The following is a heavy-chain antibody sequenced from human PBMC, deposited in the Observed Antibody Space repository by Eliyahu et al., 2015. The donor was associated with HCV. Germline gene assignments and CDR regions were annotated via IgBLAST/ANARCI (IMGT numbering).Heavy chain of an antibody. CDR2: MNPDGTTK. CDR1: GFNFGNSW. V-gene: IGHV3-7*01. CDR3: GRDPDHGAIDY. J-gene: IGHJ4*01. Sequence: DVQLVXSXGDSVQPGGSLRLSCAASGFNFGNSWMXWFRQAPGXGXXXVADMNPDGTTKAYVDSVKGRFTVSRDNAKKSLYLQMNSLRSDDTALYYCGRDPDHGAIDYWGQGTLVTVSS. D-gene: IGHD4-17*01.